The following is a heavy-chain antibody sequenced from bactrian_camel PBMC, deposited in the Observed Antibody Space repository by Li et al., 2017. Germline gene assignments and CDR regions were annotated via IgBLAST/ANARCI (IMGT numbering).Heavy chain of an antibody. Sequence: QVQLVESGGGLVQPGGSLRLSCAASGFTLNAYSMNWVRQAPGKAHEWVAYINQVATVTYYADAVKGRFTISQDDTKNTLYLQMNRLKPEDTAMYYCAAVTSVVPRGNSVLVLGALTAYGPYNYWDQGTQVTVS. D-gene: IGHD2*01. J-gene: IGHJ4*01. V-gene: IGHV3S6*01. CDR1: GFTLNAYS. CDR3: AAVTSVVPRGNSVLVLGALTAYGPYNY. CDR2: INQVATVT.